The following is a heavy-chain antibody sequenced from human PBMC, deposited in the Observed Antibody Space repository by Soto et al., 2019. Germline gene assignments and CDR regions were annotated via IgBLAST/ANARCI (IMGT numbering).Heavy chain of an antibody. CDR2: IIPIFGTA. CDR3: ARDGGSSSHYYYGMDV. CDR1: GGTLSSYA. Sequence: SVKVSCKASGGTLSSYAISWVRQAPGQGLEWMGGIIPIFGTANYAQKFQGRVTITADESTSTAYMELSSLRSEDTAVYYCARDGGSSSHYYYGMDVWGQGTTVTVSS. D-gene: IGHD6-6*01. V-gene: IGHV1-69*13. J-gene: IGHJ6*02.